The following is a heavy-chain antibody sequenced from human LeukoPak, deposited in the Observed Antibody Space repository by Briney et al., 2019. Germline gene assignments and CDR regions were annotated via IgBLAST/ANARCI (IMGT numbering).Heavy chain of an antibody. CDR1: GYTFTSYY. V-gene: IGHV1-46*03. CDR3: ARRGGCISTSCNLDY. CDR2: INPNGGGT. J-gene: IGHJ4*02. Sequence: ASVKVSCKTSGYTFTSYYMHWMRQAPGQGLEWVGIINPNGGGTSSAQKFQGRVTMTRDTSTSTVYMDLSNLRSEDTAIHYCARRGGCISTSCNLDYWGQGTLVTVSS. D-gene: IGHD2-2*01.